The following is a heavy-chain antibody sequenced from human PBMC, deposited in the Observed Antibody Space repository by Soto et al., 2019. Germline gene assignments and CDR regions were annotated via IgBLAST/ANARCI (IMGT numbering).Heavy chain of an antibody. V-gene: IGHV5-51*01. Sequence: LKISCKGSGYSSTNYWIAWVRQMPGKGLEWMGIIYPGDSDTRYSPSFQGQVTISADKSISTAYLQWSSLKASDTGMYYCARTPTTVSTPVGWFDPWGQGTLVTVS. J-gene: IGHJ5*02. CDR2: IYPGDSDT. CDR1: GYSSTNYW. CDR3: ARTPTTVSTPVGWFDP. D-gene: IGHD4-17*01.